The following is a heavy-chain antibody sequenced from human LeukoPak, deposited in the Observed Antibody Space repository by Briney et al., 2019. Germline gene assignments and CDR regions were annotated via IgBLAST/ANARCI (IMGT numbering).Heavy chain of an antibody. CDR2: IIPIFGTA. V-gene: IGHV1-69*01. CDR1: GGTFSSYA. Sequence: GASVKVSCKASGGTFSSYAISWVRQAPGQGLEWMGGIIPIFGTANYAQKFQGRVTITADESTSTAYMELSSLRSEDTAVYYCARATGYSSSRYPFDYWGQGTLVTVSS. J-gene: IGHJ4*02. D-gene: IGHD6-13*01. CDR3: ARATGYSSSRYPFDY.